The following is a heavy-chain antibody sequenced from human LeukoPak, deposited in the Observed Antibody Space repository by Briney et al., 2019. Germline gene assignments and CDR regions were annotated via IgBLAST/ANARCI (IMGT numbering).Heavy chain of an antibody. Sequence: ASVKVSCKASGYTFSGYFMHWVRQASGQGLEWMGWLNPNNGGTNYAQRFQGRVTMTRDTSISTAYMELSRLTSDDTAVYFCARGAEYGSFAHWGQGTLVTVSS. CDR1: GYTFSGYF. CDR2: LNPNNGGT. D-gene: IGHD2-2*01. J-gene: IGHJ4*02. CDR3: ARGAEYGSFAH. V-gene: IGHV1-2*02.